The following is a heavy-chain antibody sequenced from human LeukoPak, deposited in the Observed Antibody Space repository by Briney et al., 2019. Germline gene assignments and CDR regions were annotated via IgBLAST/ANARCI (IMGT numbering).Heavy chain of an antibody. CDR2: INSDGSST. CDR3: ARLGPGGSDGAGQRIAVSY. J-gene: IGHJ4*02. Sequence: GGSLRLSCAASGFTFSRYWMHWVRQAPGKGLVWVSRINSDGSSTSYADSVKGRFTISRDNAKNTLYLQMNSLRAEDTAVYYCARLGPGGSDGAGQRIAVSYWGQGTLVTVSS. V-gene: IGHV3-74*01. D-gene: IGHD6-19*01. CDR1: GFTFSRYW.